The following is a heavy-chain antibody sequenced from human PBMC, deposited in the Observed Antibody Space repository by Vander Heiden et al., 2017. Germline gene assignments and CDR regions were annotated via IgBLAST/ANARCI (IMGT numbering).Heavy chain of an antibody. J-gene: IGHJ4*02. CDR2: ISSSSSYI. V-gene: IGHV3-21*01. CDR3: ACDSSSWYPGDY. CDR1: GFTFSIYT. D-gene: IGHD6-13*01. Sequence: EVQLVESGGGLVKPGGSLRLSCAASGFTFSIYTMNWVRQAPGKGLEWVSSISSSSSYIYYADSVKGRFTISRDNAKNSLYLQMNSLRADDTAVYYCACDSSSWYPGDYWGQGTLVTVSS.